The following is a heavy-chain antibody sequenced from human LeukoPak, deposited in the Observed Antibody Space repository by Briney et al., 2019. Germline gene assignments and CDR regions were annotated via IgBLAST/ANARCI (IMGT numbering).Heavy chain of an antibody. J-gene: IGHJ4*02. CDR1: GDSISNSYW. D-gene: IGHD3-10*01. CDR2: VYHSGST. V-gene: IGHV4-4*02. Sequence: SETLSLTCAVSGDSISNSYWWTWVRQPPGKGLEWIGEVYHSGSTNYNTSLKSRVTISVDKPNNQFSLRLSSVTAADTAVYYCARDLPGSGVNCDQWGQGTLVTVSS. CDR3: ARDLPGSGVNCDQ.